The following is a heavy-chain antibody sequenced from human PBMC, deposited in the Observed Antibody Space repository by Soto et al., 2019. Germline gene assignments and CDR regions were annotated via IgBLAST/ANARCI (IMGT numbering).Heavy chain of an antibody. CDR1: GYSFTNYW. J-gene: IGHJ4*02. CDR2: IYPEDSET. Sequence: GESLKISCKGSGYSFTNYWIGWVRQMPGKDLEWIGIIYPEDSETRYSPSFQGLVTISADKSISTAYLQWSSLKASDTAMYYCARQEDCSSTSCYDLDYWGQGTLVTVSS. CDR3: ARQEDCSSTSCYDLDY. V-gene: IGHV5-51*01. D-gene: IGHD2-2*01.